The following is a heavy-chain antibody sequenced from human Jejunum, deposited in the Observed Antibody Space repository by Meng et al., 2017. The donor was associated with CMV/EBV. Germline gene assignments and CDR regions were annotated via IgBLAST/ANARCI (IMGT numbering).Heavy chain of an antibody. J-gene: IGHJ6*02. CDR1: GFTVTTYW. D-gene: IGHD5-18*01. CDR2: INQDEGEK. CDR3: ARISKYRYGVYGMDV. V-gene: IGHV3-7*01. Sequence: GFTVTTYWMAWVREAPGKGLEWVDNINQDEGEKYYVDSVYGRFTVFRDNAKNSLYLEMNSLRAEETAVYYCARISKYRYGVYGMDVWGQGTTVTVSS.